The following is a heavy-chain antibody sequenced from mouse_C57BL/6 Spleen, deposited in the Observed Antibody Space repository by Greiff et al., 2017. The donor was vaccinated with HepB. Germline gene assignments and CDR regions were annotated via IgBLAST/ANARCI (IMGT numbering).Heavy chain of an antibody. J-gene: IGHJ3*01. CDR2: IYPGDGDT. Sequence: QVQLQQSGPELVKPGASVKISCKASGYEFSSSWMNWVKQRPGKGLEWIGRIYPGDGDTNYNGKFKGKATLTADKSSSTAYMQLSSLTSEDSAVYFCARGGTWFAYWGQGTLVTVSA. CDR3: ARGGTWFAY. CDR1: GYEFSSSW. V-gene: IGHV1-82*01.